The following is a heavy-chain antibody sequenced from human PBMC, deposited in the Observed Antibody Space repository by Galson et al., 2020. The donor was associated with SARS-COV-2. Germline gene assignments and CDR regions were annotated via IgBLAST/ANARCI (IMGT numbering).Heavy chain of an antibody. V-gene: IGHV3-30*18. CDR1: GFTFNNYA. J-gene: IGHJ2*01. D-gene: IGHD3-22*01. CDR3: AKVSPPCQLLSGCFFDL. Sequence: GGSLRLSCAASGFTFNNYAMHWVRQAPGKGLEWLARISYEGGIKVYADSVKGRSTISRDKSKNTVYLQVSTLRPEDTAVYYCAKVSPPCQLLSGCFFDLWGRGTLVTVSS. CDR2: ISYEGGIK.